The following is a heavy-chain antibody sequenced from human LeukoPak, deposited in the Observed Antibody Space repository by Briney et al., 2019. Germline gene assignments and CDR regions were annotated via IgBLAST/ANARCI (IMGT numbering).Heavy chain of an antibody. CDR1: GGSFSGYY. CDR2: INHSGST. J-gene: IGHJ3*02. V-gene: IGHV4-34*01. D-gene: IGHD3-3*01. CDR3: ARFMRPSNYDFWSGDAFDI. Sequence: ASETLSLTCAVYGGSFSGYYWSWIRQPPGKGLEWIGEINHSGSTNYNPSLKSRVTISVDTSKNQFSLKLSSVTAADTAVYYCARFMRPSNYDFWSGDAFDIWGQGAMVTVSS.